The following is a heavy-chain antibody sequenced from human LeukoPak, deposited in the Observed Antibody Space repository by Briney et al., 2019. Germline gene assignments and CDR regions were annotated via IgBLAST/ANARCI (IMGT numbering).Heavy chain of an antibody. J-gene: IGHJ5*02. D-gene: IGHD3-22*01. CDR2: ISSDGSNK. CDR1: GFTFSTYA. V-gene: IGHV3-30*18. Sequence: GGSLRLSCAASGFTFSTYAMHWVRQTPGKGLEWVAVISSDGSNKYYADSVKGRFTISRDTSKNTLYLQMNSLRPEDTAVYYCAKNSDFDSSGLSPWGQGTMVTVSS. CDR3: AKNSDFDSSGLSP.